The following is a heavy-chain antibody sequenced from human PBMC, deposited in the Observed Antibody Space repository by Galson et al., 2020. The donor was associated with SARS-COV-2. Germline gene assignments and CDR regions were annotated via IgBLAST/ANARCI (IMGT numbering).Heavy chain of an antibody. J-gene: IGHJ2*01. CDR3: VRGSIMTTSWCFDV. CDR2: INHSGNT. Sequence: SETLSLTCAVFGGSFSGYYWTWIRQPPGKGLEWIGAINHSGNTNYNPSLKSRVTISVDTSKNQFSLRLTSVTAADTAVYHCVRGSIMTTSWCFDVWGRGTLVTVSS. V-gene: IGHV4-34*01. CDR1: GGSFSGYY. D-gene: IGHD4-17*01.